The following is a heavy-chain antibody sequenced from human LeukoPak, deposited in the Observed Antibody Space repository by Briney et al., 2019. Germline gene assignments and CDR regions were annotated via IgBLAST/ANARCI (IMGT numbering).Heavy chain of an antibody. CDR2: IYSDGST. Sequence: GGSLRLSCVASGFTFSSYWMHWVRQDPRKGLVWVSVIYSDGSTYYADSVKGRFTISRDNSKNTLYLQMNSLRAEDTAVYYCARIPIVVITSGGYWGQGTLVTVSS. J-gene: IGHJ4*02. CDR1: GFTFSSYW. CDR3: ARIPIVVITSGGY. D-gene: IGHD3-22*01. V-gene: IGHV3-53*01.